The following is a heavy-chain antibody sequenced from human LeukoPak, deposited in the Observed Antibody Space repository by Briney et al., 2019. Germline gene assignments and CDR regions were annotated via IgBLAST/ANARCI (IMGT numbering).Heavy chain of an antibody. CDR1: GFTFSSYA. CDR2: ISGSGGIT. Sequence: GGSLRLSCAASGFTFSSYAMTWVRQAPGKGPEWVSAISGSGGITYYADSVKGRFTISRDNSKNTLYLQMNSLRAEDTAVYYCAKNGTIMGGTPYYYYSMDVWGKGTTVAVSS. J-gene: IGHJ6*03. D-gene: IGHD5-24*01. V-gene: IGHV3-23*01. CDR3: AKNGTIMGGTPYYYYSMDV.